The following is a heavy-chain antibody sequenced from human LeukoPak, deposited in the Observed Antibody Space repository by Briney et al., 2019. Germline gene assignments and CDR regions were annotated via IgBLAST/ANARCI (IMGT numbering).Heavy chain of an antibody. V-gene: IGHV1-69*13. CDR3: ARDTHYDSSGYSLPYAFDI. D-gene: IGHD3-22*01. CDR1: GGTFSSYA. Sequence: GASVKVSCKASGGTFSSYAISWVRQAPGQGLEWMGGIIPIFGTANYAQKFQGRVTITADESTSTAYMELSSLRSEDTAVYYCARDTHYDSSGYSLPYAFDIWGQGTMVTVSS. CDR2: IIPIFGTA. J-gene: IGHJ3*02.